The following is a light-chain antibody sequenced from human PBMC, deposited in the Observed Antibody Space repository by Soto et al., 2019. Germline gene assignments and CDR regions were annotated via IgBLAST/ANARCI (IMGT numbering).Light chain of an antibody. V-gene: IGKV1-39*01. Sequence: IKMNQSPSSLSASVGDRVTITCRTSQSIFSYLNWYQQKPGQAPKLLIFGANNLQTGVPSRFSGGGSGTDFTLTISGLQPADSATYYCQESYSEVLFSFGGGTKVDI. CDR2: GAN. CDR1: QSIFSY. CDR3: QESYSEVLFS. J-gene: IGKJ4*01.